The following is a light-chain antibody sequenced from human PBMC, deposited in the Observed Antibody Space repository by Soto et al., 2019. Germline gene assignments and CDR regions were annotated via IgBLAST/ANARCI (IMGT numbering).Light chain of an antibody. CDR3: QQYEGWPRT. CDR1: QNIHIN. CDR2: GVT. Sequence: EIVMTQFPDTLSVSPGDTATLSCRSSQNIHINLAWYQQKPGQAPTLLIYGVTARAPGVPARFSGSGSGTDFTLAIRSVQSGDVGVFYCQQYEGWPRTFGLGTKVEIQ. J-gene: IGKJ2*01. V-gene: IGKV3-15*01.